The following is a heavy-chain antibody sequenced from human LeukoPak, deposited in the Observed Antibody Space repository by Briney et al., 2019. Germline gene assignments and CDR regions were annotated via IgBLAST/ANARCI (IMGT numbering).Heavy chain of an antibody. V-gene: IGHV1-8*02. CDR2: MNPNSGNT. CDR1: GYTFTRYY. CDR3: ARGRRYYDSSGYSPQDY. D-gene: IGHD3-22*01. Sequence: ASVKVSCKASGYTFTRYYIHWVRQAPGQGLEWMGWMNPNSGNTGYAQKFQGRVTMTRNTSISTAYMELSSLRSEDTAVYYCARGRRYYDSSGYSPQDYWGQGTLVTVSS. J-gene: IGHJ4*02.